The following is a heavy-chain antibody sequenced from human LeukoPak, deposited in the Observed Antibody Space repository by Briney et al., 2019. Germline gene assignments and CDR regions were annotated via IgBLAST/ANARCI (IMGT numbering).Heavy chain of an antibody. CDR1: GGSISSYY. CDR3: ARDLGRGYSSRGAFDI. Sequence: SETLSLTCTVSGGSISSYYWSWIRQPPGKGLEWIGYIYYSGSTNYNPSLKSRVTISVDTSKNQFSLKLSSVTAADTAVYYCARDLGRGYSSRGAFDIWGQGTMVTVSS. D-gene: IGHD6-13*01. J-gene: IGHJ3*02. CDR2: IYYSGST. V-gene: IGHV4-59*01.